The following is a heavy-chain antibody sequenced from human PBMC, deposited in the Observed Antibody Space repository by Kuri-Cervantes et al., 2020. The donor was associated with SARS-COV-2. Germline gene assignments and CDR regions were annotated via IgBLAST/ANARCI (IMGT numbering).Heavy chain of an antibody. V-gene: IGHV3-23*01. CDR2: ISGSGGSA. D-gene: IGHD1-26*01. J-gene: IGHJ6*03. CDR3: AKSGEVRYYYYYYMDV. Sequence: GESLKISYAASGFTFSSYAMSWGRQAPGKGLEWVSAISGSGGSAYYADSVKGRFTISRGNSKNTLYLQMNSLRAEDTAVYYCAKSGEVRYYYYYYMDVWGKGTTVTVSS. CDR1: GFTFSSYA.